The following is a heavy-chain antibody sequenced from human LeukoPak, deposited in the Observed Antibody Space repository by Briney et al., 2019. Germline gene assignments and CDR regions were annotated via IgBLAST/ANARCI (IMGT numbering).Heavy chain of an antibody. CDR2: IWYDGSNK. D-gene: IGHD3-10*01. Sequence: GRSLRLSCAACGFTFRSYGMHWVGQAPGKGLEWVAVIWYDGSNKYYADSVKGRFTISRDNSKNTLYLQMNSLRAEDTAVYYCARGYGSGSYIFDYWGQGTLVTVSS. V-gene: IGHV3-33*01. CDR3: ARGYGSGSYIFDY. CDR1: GFTFRSYG. J-gene: IGHJ4*02.